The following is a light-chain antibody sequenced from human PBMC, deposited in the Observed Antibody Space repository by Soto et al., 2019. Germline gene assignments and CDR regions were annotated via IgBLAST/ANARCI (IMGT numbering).Light chain of an antibody. CDR1: QSVTSSY. V-gene: IGKV3-20*01. J-gene: IGKJ1*01. Sequence: EIVLTQSPGTLSLSPGERATLSCRASQSVTSSYLAWYQQKPGQAPRLLIYAASSRATRIPDRFTGGGSGTDFTLTISRLEPEAFAMYYCQNYSNLPNTFGQGTKVDIK. CDR2: AAS. CDR3: QNYSNLPNT.